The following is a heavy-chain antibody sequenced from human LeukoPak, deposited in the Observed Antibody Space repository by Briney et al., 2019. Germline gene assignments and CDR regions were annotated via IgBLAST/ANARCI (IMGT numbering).Heavy chain of an antibody. D-gene: IGHD3-10*02. CDR2: ISSSGSTI. V-gene: IGHV3-11*04. CDR3: AELGITMIGGV. CDR1: GEFFSGSY. Sequence: LSLTCAVYGEFFSGSYWNWIRQSPGKGLEWVSYISSSGSTIYYADSVKGRFTISRDNAKNSLYLQMNSLRAEDTAVYYCAELGITMIGGVWGKGTTVTISS. J-gene: IGHJ6*04.